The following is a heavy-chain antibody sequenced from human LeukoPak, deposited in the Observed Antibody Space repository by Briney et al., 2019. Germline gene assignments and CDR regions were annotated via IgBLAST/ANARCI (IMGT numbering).Heavy chain of an antibody. D-gene: IGHD6-13*01. CDR1: GFTFSSYG. V-gene: IGHV3-30*18. CDR3: AKDVSIAAAGSDY. CDR2: ISYDGSNK. Sequence: GRSLRLSCAASGFTFSSYGMHWVRQAPGKGLEWVAVISYDGSNKYYADSVKGRFTISRDNSKNTLYLQMNSLRAEDTAVYNCAKDVSIAAAGSDYWGQGTLVTVSS. J-gene: IGHJ4*02.